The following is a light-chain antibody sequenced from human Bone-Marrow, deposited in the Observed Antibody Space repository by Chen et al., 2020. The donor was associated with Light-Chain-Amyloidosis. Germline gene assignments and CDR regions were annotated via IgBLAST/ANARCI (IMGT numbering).Light chain of an antibody. CDR2: GVN. J-gene: IGLJ3*02. Sequence: QSALTHPAPGSGSPGQAGTRACPGSDSDVGSHNIVSWYQHPPGRAPKLILYGVNHRPSGVSELFSGSTTDNTASLTISGLLGEDEADYYCCSYGGSFSLVFGGGTRLTVL. CDR1: DSDVGSHNI. V-gene: IGLV2-23*02. CDR3: CSYGGSFSLV.